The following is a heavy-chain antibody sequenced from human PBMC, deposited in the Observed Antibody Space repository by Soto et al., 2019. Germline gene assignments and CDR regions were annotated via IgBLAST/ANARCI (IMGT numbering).Heavy chain of an antibody. D-gene: IGHD1-26*01. CDR2: ISYDGSNK. CDR1: DFSVSDNY. J-gene: IGHJ6*02. V-gene: IGHV3-30*18. CDR3: AKDRPSGSRPYYYGMDV. Sequence: GGSLRLSCAASDFSVSDNYMDWVRQAPGKGLEWVAVISYDGSNKYYADSVKGRFTISRDNSKNTLYLQMNSLRAEDTAVYYCAKDRPSGSRPYYYGMDVWGQGTTVTVSS.